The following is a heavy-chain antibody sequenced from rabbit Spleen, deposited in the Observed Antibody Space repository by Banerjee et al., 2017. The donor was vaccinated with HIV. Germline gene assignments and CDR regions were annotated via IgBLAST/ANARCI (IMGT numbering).Heavy chain of an antibody. CDR1: GFSFSSSYW. D-gene: IGHD4-1*01. Sequence: EESGGDLVKPEGSLTLTCTASGFSFSSSYWICWVRQAPGKGLGWIGCIYAGSSGSTYYASWAKGRFTISKTSSTTVTLQMTTLTAADTATYFCARDLTDVIGWNFGWWGPGTLVTVS. CDR2: IYAGSSGST. CDR3: ARDLTDVIGWNFGW. V-gene: IGHV1S45*01. J-gene: IGHJ6*01.